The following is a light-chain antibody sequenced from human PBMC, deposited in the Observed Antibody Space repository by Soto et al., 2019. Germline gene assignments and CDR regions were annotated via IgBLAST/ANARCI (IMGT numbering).Light chain of an antibody. Sequence: EIVLTQSPGTLSLSPGERATLACRASRNVDSNYLAWYQQKPGQAPRLLIYDASIRATGIPARFSGSGSGTDFTLTISYLQSEDFGTYYCQQFYNYPRTFGQGTKVDIK. J-gene: IGKJ1*01. V-gene: IGKV3-20*01. CDR1: RNVDSNY. CDR3: QQFYNYPRT. CDR2: DAS.